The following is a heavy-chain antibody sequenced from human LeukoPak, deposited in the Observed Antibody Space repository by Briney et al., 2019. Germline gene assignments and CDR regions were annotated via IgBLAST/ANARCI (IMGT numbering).Heavy chain of an antibody. CDR3: ARGPSGYHNT. Sequence: GGSLRLSCAASGFTFSNYAMTWVRQAPGKGLEWVSAISGSGGSTYYADSVRGRFAISRDNSKNTLHLQMNSLRAEDTAVYYCARGPSGYHNTGGQGTLVTVSS. D-gene: IGHD5-12*01. J-gene: IGHJ4*02. V-gene: IGHV3-23*01. CDR1: GFTFSNYA. CDR2: ISGSGGST.